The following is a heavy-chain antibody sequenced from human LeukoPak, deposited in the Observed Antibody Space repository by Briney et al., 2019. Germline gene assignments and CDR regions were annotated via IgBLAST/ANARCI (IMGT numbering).Heavy chain of an antibody. CDR2: ISGSGGST. CDR3: AKDHRASWGIVVVITPFDY. J-gene: IGHJ4*02. CDR1: GFTFSTYA. Sequence: SGGSLRLSCAASGFTFSTYAMSWVRQAPGKGLEWVSAISGSGGSTYYADSVKGRFTISRDNSKNTLYLQMNSLRAEDTAVYYCAKDHRASWGIVVVITPFDYWGQGTLVTVSS. D-gene: IGHD3-22*01. V-gene: IGHV3-23*01.